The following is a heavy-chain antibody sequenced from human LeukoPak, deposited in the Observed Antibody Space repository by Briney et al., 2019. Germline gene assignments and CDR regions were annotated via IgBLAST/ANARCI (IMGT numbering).Heavy chain of an antibody. J-gene: IGHJ5*02. CDR3: AREPISINWFDP. Sequence: ASVKVSCKASGNTFSSDYMHWVRQAPGQGLEWMGRIIPSGDTTHYSQKFQGRVTITRDTSTSTVYLVLSSLRSEDTAVYYCAREPISINWFDPWGQGTLVTVSS. CDR1: GNTFSSDY. V-gene: IGHV1-46*01. D-gene: IGHD2/OR15-2a*01. CDR2: IIPSGDTT.